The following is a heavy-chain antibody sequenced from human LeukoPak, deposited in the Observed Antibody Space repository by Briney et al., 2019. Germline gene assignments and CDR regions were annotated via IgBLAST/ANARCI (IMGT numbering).Heavy chain of an antibody. CDR3: ARYDIVAGTFDY. Sequence: KPSETLSLTCTASGGSISSYYWSWIRQPPGKGLEWIGYIYYSGSTNYNPSLKSRVTISVDTSKNQFSLKLSSVTAADTAVYYCARYDIVAGTFDYWGQGTLVTVSS. V-gene: IGHV4-59*01. D-gene: IGHD5-12*01. CDR1: GGSISSYY. J-gene: IGHJ4*02. CDR2: IYYSGST.